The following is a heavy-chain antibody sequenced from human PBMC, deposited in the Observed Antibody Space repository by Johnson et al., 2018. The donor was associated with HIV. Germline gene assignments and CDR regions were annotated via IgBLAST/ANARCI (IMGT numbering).Heavy chain of an antibody. V-gene: IGHV3-30*02. J-gene: IGHJ3*02. CDR1: GFILRNYG. CDR2: IRFDGSSK. Sequence: QVQLVESGGGLVRPGGSLRLSCAASGFILRNYGMHWVRQAPCNGLEWVAFIRFDGSSKYYADSVKGRFTISRDNSKNTLYLQMNSLRAEDTAVYYCAREPALVGANGGWGAFDIWGQGTLVTVSS. D-gene: IGHD1-26*01. CDR3: AREPALVGANGGWGAFDI.